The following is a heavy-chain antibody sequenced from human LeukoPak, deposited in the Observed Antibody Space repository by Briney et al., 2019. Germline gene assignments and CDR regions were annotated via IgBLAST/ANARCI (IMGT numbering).Heavy chain of an antibody. CDR3: ARLGDGYNYY. J-gene: IGHJ4*02. CDR2: IDPSDSYT. V-gene: IGHV5-10-1*01. CDR1: GYSFTSYW. Sequence: GESLKISCQGSGYSFTSYWITWVRQMPGKGLEWMGRIDPSDSYTNYSPSFQGHVTISADKSISTAYLQWSSLKASDTAMYYCARLGDGYNYYWGQGTLVTVSS. D-gene: IGHD5-24*01.